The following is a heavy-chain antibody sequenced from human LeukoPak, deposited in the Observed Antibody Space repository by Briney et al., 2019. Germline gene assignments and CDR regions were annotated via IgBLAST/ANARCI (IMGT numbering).Heavy chain of an antibody. D-gene: IGHD2-21*02. CDR3: AKDIVGGGDDY. J-gene: IGHJ4*02. CDR1: GFTFSDTW. CDR2: IRSDGSDA. Sequence: GGSLRLSCAASGFTFSDTWMHWVRQVPGKGLVWVSRIRSDGSDARYAESVKGRFTISRDNAENSIYLQMNSLRVEDTAVYYCAKDIVGGGDDYWGQGTLVIVSS. V-gene: IGHV3-74*01.